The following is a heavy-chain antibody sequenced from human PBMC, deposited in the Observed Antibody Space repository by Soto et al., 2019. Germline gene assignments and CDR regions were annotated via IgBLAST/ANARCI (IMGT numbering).Heavy chain of an antibody. CDR2: ISGSGGST. V-gene: IGHV3-23*01. D-gene: IGHD6-19*01. J-gene: IGHJ5*02. CDR3: AKVGEIAVAGTELLINWFDP. CDR1: GFTFSSYA. Sequence: GGSLRLSCAASGFTFSSYAMSWVRQAPGKGLEWVSAISGSGGSTYYADSVKGRFTISRDNSKNTLYLQMNSLRAEDTAVYYCAKVGEIAVAGTELLINWFDPWGQGTLVTVSS.